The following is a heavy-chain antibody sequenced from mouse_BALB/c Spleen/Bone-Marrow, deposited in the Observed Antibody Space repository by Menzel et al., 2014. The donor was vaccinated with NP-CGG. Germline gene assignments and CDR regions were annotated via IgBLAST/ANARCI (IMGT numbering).Heavy chain of an antibody. J-gene: IGHJ4*01. CDR1: GYAFSISW. CDR2: IYPGDEST. CDR3: AREGGYYGSLYAMDY. D-gene: IGHD1-1*01. Sequence: QVQLQQSGAELVRPGSSVKISCKASGYAFSISWMNWVKQRPGQGLEWIGRIYPGDESTNYNGKFKGKATLTSDKSSSTAYMELSSLTSEDSAVYYCAREGGYYGSLYAMDYWGQGTSVTVSS. V-gene: IGHV1-80*01.